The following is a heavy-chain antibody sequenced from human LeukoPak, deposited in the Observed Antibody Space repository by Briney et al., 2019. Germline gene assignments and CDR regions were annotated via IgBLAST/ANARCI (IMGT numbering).Heavy chain of an antibody. Sequence: SETLSLTCSVSGGSISNSNYYWAWIRQPPAKGLEVIGHIYYRGSTYYNPSLKSRVTISVDTSKNQFSLKLSSVTAADTAVYYCARRGDSYGLFDYWGQGTLVTVSS. CDR1: GGSISNSNYY. CDR2: IYYRGST. CDR3: ARRGDSYGLFDY. J-gene: IGHJ4*02. D-gene: IGHD5-18*01. V-gene: IGHV4-39*01.